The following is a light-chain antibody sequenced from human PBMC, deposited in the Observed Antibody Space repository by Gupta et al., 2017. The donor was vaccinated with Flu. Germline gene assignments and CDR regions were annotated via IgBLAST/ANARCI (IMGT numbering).Light chain of an antibody. CDR3: QQDGSWNT. CDR1: QSVSSSY. CDR2: GAS. J-gene: IGKJ2*01. Sequence: EIVLTQSPGTLSLSPGERATLSCRASQSVSSSYLAWYQQKPGQAPRLLIYGASSRATGIPDRFSGSGSGTDFTLTSSRREHEDFAVYYGQQDGSWNTFGQGTKLEIK. V-gene: IGKV3-20*01.